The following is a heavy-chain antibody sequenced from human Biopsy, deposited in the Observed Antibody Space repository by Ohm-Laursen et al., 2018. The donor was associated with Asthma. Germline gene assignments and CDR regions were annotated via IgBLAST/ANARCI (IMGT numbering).Heavy chain of an antibody. CDR3: ARVMELELLDY. CDR2: ISSSGATI. CDR1: GFSFSDYY. Sequence: SLRLSCAASGFSFSDYYMSWIRQAPGKGLEWVSYISSSGATIYYADSVRGRFTISRDNAKNSLYLQMNSLRAEDTAVYYCARVMELELLDYWGQGILVTVSS. D-gene: IGHD1-7*01. J-gene: IGHJ4*02. V-gene: IGHV3-11*01.